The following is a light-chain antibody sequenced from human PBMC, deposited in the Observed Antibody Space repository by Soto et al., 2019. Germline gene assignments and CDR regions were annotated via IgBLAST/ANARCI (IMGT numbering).Light chain of an antibody. J-gene: IGKJ1*01. V-gene: IGKV4-1*01. Sequence: DIVMTQSPDSLAVSLGERATINCNSSQSVLYRSNNKNYVAWYQQKPGQPPKLLIYWASTRESGVSDRFSGRRAGTDFTLTSSGLEREYLAVYYCQQYQSTPATVGQGSKVELK. CDR3: QQYQSTPAT. CDR2: WAS. CDR1: QSVLYRSNNKNY.